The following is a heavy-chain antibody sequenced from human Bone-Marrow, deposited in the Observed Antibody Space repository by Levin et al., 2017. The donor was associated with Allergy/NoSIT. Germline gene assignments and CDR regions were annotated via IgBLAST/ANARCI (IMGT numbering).Heavy chain of an antibody. CDR2: IYYTVDT. Sequence: PSETLSLTCTVSNYSITSSYYWGWIRQPPGKGLEWIGSIYYTVDTYYKPSLQSRVTMSVDRSKNQFTLKLSSVTAADTAVYYCHSRVGYCSGGNCSPRPAYWGQGILVTVSS. CDR3: HSRVGYCSGGNCSPRPAY. CDR1: NYSITSSYY. V-gene: IGHV4-38-2*02. J-gene: IGHJ4*02. D-gene: IGHD2-15*01.